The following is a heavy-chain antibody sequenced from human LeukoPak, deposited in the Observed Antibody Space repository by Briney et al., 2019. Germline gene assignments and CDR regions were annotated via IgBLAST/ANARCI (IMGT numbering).Heavy chain of an antibody. CDR3: AREKCGGDCYSGDFDY. J-gene: IGHJ4*02. Sequence: ASVKVSCKASGYTFTKYYMFWVRQAPGQGLEWMGRINPSSGGTDYAQKFQGRVTMTRDTSISTAYMELSRLRSDDTAMYYCAREKCGGDCYSGDFDYWGQGTLVTVSS. CDR1: GYTFTKYY. V-gene: IGHV1-2*06. D-gene: IGHD2-21*02. CDR2: INPSSGGT.